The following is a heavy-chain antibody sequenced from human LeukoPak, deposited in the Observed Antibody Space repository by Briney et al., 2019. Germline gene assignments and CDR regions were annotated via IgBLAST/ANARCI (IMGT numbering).Heavy chain of an antibody. CDR2: ISAYNGNT. J-gene: IGHJ1*01. V-gene: IGHV1-18*01. D-gene: IGHD3-22*01. CDR3: ARDLRIVVVSRYFQH. Sequence: ASVKVSCKASGYTFTSYGISWVRQAPGQGLEWMGWISAYNGNTNYAQKLQGRVTMTTDTSTSTAYMELRSPRSDDTAVYYCARDLRIVVVSRYFQHWGQGTLVTVSS. CDR1: GYTFTSYG.